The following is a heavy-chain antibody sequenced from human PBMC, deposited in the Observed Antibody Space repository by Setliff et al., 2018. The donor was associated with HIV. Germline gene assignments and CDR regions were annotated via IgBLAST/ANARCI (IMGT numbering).Heavy chain of an antibody. D-gene: IGHD6-19*01. CDR3: AKEIRAMDSDWHRVYNYYGMDV. V-gene: IGHV3-23*01. Sequence: PGGSLRLSCEASGYTFSSYAVSWVRQVPGKGLEWVSAITGSGGRTHYADSVKGRFTISRDNSRSTLYLQMNSLRAEDTAVYYCAKEIRAMDSDWHRVYNYYGMDVWGQGTTVTVSS. CDR2: ITGSGGRT. J-gene: IGHJ6*02. CDR1: GYTFSSYA.